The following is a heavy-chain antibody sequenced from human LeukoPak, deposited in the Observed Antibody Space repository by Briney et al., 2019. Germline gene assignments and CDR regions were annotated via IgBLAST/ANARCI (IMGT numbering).Heavy chain of an antibody. CDR3: ARHYPTYYFDY. CDR2: IYYSGST. V-gene: IGHV4-39*01. CDR1: GDSISNYY. J-gene: IGHJ4*02. Sequence: PSETLSLTCTVSGDSISNYYWSWIRQPPGKGLEWIGSIYYSGSTYYNPSLKSRVTISVDASKNQFSLKLSSVTAADTAVYYCARHYPTYYFDYWGQGTLVTVSS.